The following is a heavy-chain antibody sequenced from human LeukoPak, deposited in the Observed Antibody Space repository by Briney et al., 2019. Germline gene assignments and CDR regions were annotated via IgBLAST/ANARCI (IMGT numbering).Heavy chain of an antibody. CDR2: MNPNSGNT. CDR1: GYTFNSYD. D-gene: IGHD4-11*01. Sequence: ASVKVSCKASGYTFNSYDINWVRQAPGQGLEWMGWMNPNSGNTAYAQKFQGRVTMTRNNSISTAYMELSSLGFDDTAVYYCTRGRATVTTHWFDPWGQGTLVTVSS. CDR3: TRGRATVTTHWFDP. V-gene: IGHV1-8*01. J-gene: IGHJ5*02.